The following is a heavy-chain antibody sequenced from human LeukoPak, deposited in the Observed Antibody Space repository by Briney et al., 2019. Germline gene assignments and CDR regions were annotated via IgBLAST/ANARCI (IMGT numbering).Heavy chain of an antibody. CDR3: AKDPPRYCRGGYCYPDY. CDR1: GFTFSSYG. D-gene: IGHD2-15*01. CDR2: ISYDGSNK. J-gene: IGHJ4*02. V-gene: IGHV3-30*18. Sequence: GGSLRLSCAASGFTFSSYGIHWVRQAPGKGLEWVAAISYDGSNKYYADPVKGRFTISRDISKNTLYLQMNSLRAEDTAVYYCAKDPPRYCRGGYCYPDYWGQGTLVTVSS.